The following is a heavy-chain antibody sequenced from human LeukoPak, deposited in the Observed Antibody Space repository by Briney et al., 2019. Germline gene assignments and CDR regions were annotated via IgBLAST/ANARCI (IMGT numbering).Heavy chain of an antibody. CDR2: IYYSGST. V-gene: IGHV4-31*03. D-gene: IGHD3-10*01. J-gene: IGHJ5*02. Sequence: SQTLSLTCTVSGVSISSGGYYWSWLRQHPGKGLEWIGYIYYSGSTYYNPSLKSRVTISVDTSKNQFSLKLSSVTAADTAVYYCARDYYGSGSYSVWFDPWGQGTLVTVSS. CDR3: ARDYYGSGSYSVWFDP. CDR1: GVSISSGGYY.